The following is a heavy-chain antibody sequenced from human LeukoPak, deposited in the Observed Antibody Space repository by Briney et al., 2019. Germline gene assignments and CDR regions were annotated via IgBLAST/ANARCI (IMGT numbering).Heavy chain of an antibody. J-gene: IGHJ4*02. V-gene: IGHV3-23*01. D-gene: IGHD3-10*01. CDR2: ISERGGST. CDR3: AKRGIVIRVVIIIGFHKEAYYFDY. CDR1: GITLSNYG. Sequence: GGSLRLSCVVSGITLSNYGMSWGRQAPGKGLEWVSGISERGGSTNYADSVKGRFIISRDTSKNTVYLQMNSLSVQETGVYFCAKRGIVIRVVIIIGFHKEAYYFDYWGQGILVTVSS.